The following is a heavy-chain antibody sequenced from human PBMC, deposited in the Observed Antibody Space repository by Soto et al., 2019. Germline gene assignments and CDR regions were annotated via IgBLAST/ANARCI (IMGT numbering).Heavy chain of an antibody. CDR1: GFRYNSSS. J-gene: IGHJ4*02. Sequence: VKLSWKASGFRYNSSSVWWLRQARGQRLEWIGWIVVGSGNTNYAQKFQERVTITRDMSTSTAYMELNSLRAEDTAVYYCARVTTLAFDYWGQGTLVTVSS. CDR2: IVVGSGNT. D-gene: IGHD3-22*01. CDR3: ARVTTLAFDY. V-gene: IGHV1-58*01.